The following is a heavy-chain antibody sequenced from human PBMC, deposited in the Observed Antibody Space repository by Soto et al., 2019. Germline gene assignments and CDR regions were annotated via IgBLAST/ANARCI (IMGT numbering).Heavy chain of an antibody. J-gene: IGHJ6*03. CDR2: INPNSGGT. CDR1: GYTFTGYY. Sequence: ASVKVSCKASGYTFTGYYMHWVRQAPGQGLEWMGWINPNSGGTNYAQKFQGWVTMTRDTSISTAYMELSRLRSDDTAVYYCARGSRGDCSSTSCYPYYYYMDVWGKGTTVTVS. CDR3: ARGSRGDCSSTSCYPYYYYMDV. D-gene: IGHD2-2*01. V-gene: IGHV1-2*04.